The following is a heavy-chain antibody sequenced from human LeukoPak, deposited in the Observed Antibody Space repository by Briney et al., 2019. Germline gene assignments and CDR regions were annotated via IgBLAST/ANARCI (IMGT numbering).Heavy chain of an antibody. CDR3: AKDRSSHYYYGMDV. CDR1: GFTFSSYG. Sequence: PGGSLRLSCAASGFTFSSYGMHWVRQAPGKGLEWVAVIPYDGSNKYYADSVKGRFTISRDNSKNTLYLQMNSLRAEDTAVYYCAKDRSSHYYYGMDVWGQGTTVTVSS. V-gene: IGHV3-30*18. CDR2: IPYDGSNK. J-gene: IGHJ6*02.